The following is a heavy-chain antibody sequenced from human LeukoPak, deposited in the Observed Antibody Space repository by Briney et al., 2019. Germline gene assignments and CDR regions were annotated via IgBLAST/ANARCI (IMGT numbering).Heavy chain of an antibody. V-gene: IGHV1-18*01. Sequence: VASVKLSCKASGYTFTSYGINWVRQAPGQGLEWMGWISGYNGNTNYAQKLQGRVTMTTDPSTTTAYMELRSLRSDDTAVYYCARSSHRDGDTFDYWGQGTLVTVSS. D-gene: IGHD3-10*01. CDR1: GYTFTSYG. J-gene: IGHJ4*02. CDR3: ARSSHRDGDTFDY. CDR2: ISGYNGNT.